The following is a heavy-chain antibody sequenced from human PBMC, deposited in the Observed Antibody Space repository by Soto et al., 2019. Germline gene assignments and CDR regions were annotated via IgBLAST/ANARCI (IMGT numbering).Heavy chain of an antibody. CDR1: GYTFTSYA. CDR2: INTNTGNP. D-gene: IGHD3-22*01. J-gene: IGHJ3*02. Sequence: GASVKVSCKASGYTFTSYAMNWVRQAPGQGLEWMGWINTNTGNPTYAQGFTGRFVFSLDTSVSTAYLQICSLKAEDTAVYYCARDQAHWRPLRITMIVGGGGDAFDIWGQGTMVTVSS. CDR3: ARDQAHWRPLRITMIVGGGGDAFDI. V-gene: IGHV7-4-1*01.